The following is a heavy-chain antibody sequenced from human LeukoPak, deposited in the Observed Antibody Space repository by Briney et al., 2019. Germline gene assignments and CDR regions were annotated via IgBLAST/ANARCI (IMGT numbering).Heavy chain of an antibody. Sequence: PGGSLRLSCAASGFIFSDYHMSWIRQAPGKGLEWVSYISPGGDEVYFADSVKGRFTISRDNAKNSLFLQMSSLTAEDTAVYYCSGGRDIAVASPGGYFDYWGQGALVTVCS. D-gene: IGHD6-19*01. V-gene: IGHV3-11*01. J-gene: IGHJ4*02. CDR2: ISPGGDEV. CDR3: SGGRDIAVASPGGYFDY. CDR1: GFIFSDYH.